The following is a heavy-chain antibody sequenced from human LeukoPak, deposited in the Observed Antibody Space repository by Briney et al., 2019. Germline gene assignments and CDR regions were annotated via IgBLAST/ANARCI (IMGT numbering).Heavy chain of an antibody. J-gene: IGHJ4*02. CDR1: GYTLTSYG. Sequence: GASVKVSCEASGYTLTSYGINWMRQATGQGLEWMGWINPGTGDTNYAPKFQGRVAMTRDASISTAYIELSSLRSADTAEYYCARDRWGRAFFDYWGQGTLVTVSS. CDR2: INPGTGDT. CDR3: ARDRWGRAFFDY. D-gene: IGHD6-13*01. V-gene: IGHV1-2*02.